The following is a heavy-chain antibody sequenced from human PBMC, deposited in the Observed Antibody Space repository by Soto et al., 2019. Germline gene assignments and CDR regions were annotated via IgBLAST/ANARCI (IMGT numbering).Heavy chain of an antibody. J-gene: IGHJ4*02. V-gene: IGHV3-74*01. CDR1: GFTFSSYW. CDR3: VKAPGYYYDY. CDR2: INSDGTTT. D-gene: IGHD3-9*01. Sequence: GGSLRLSCAASGFTFSSYWMHWVRQAPGKGLVWVSRINSDGTTTTYADSVKGRFTISRDNTKNTLYLQMNTLRAEDTAVYYCVKAPGYYYDYWGQGTLVT.